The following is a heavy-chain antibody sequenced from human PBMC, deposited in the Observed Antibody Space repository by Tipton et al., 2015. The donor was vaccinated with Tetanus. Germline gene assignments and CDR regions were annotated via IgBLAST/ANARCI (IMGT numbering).Heavy chain of an antibody. CDR2: ISPSGNT. Sequence: TLSLTCAVSGGSITSDNHYWSWIRQPPGKGLEWIGEISPSGNTNYNPSLKSRVTISADTSRNQFSLTLSSVTAADTAVYYCARGSGWADFWGQGTQVTVSS. V-gene: IGHV4-34*01. CDR1: GGSITSDNHY. D-gene: IGHD6-19*01. CDR3: ARGSGWADF. J-gene: IGHJ4*02.